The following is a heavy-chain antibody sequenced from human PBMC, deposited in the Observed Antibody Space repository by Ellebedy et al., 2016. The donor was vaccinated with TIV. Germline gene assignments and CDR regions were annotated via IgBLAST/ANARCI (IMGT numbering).Heavy chain of an antibody. CDR3: ARDPALPRGRFDT. CDR1: GGSISSGGFF. V-gene: IGHV4-31*03. J-gene: IGHJ5*02. CDR2: LYYSGST. Sequence: MPSETLSLTCTVSGGSISSGGFFWSWIRQHPGKDLAWIGYLYYSGSTNYNPSLESRVTISIDTSKNQFSLNLSSVTAADTAVYYCARDPALPRGRFDTWGQGTLVTVSS.